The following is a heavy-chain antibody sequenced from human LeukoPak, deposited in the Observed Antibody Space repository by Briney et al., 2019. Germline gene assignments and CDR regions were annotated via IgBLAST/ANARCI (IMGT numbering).Heavy chain of an antibody. J-gene: IGHJ5*02. CDR2: INPSRGAP. Sequence: ASVKVSCKASGYTFTSYFVHWVRQAPGQGLEWMGIINPSRGAPRYVEKFQGRVTMTRDTSTSTVYMELSSLRSEDTAVYYCARDRDYYDSSGGFDPWGQGTLVTVSS. CDR3: ARDRDYYDSSGGFDP. D-gene: IGHD3-22*01. V-gene: IGHV1-46*01. CDR1: GYTFTSYF.